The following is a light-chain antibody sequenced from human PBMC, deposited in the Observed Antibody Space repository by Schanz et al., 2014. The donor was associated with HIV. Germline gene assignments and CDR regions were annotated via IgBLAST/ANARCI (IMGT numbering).Light chain of an antibody. Sequence: EIVLTQSPGTLSLSPGERVTLSCRASQSVSGSYLAWYQQKPGQAPRLLIYGASSRATGIPDRFSGSGSGTDFTLTISNLQSEDSAVYFCQQYNDWPPITFGQGTRLEIK. J-gene: IGKJ5*01. CDR1: QSVSGSY. CDR3: QQYNDWPPIT. CDR2: GAS. V-gene: IGKV3-20*01.